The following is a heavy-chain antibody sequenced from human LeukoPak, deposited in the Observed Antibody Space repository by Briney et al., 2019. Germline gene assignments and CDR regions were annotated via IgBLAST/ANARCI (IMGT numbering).Heavy chain of an antibody. CDR2: INHSGST. CDR1: GGSFSDYY. V-gene: IGHV4-34*01. Sequence: NSSETLSLTCAVYGGSFSDYYWSWIREPPGKGLEWIGEINHSGSTNYKPSLKSRVTISVDTSKNQFSLKLSSLTAADTAVYYCARGYCGGDCYSFDYWGQGTLVTVSS. D-gene: IGHD2-21*02. CDR3: ARGYCGGDCYSFDY. J-gene: IGHJ4*02.